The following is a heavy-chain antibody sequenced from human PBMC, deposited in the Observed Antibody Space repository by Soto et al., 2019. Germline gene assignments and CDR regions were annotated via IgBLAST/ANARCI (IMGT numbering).Heavy chain of an antibody. J-gene: IGHJ4*02. CDR2: IRARGDNI. CDR3: AKGLYCSSTSCSTGSIDY. D-gene: IGHD2-2*01. V-gene: IGHV3-23*01. CDR1: GFTFSDYA. Sequence: EVLLLESGGRLVQPGGSLRLSCAASGFTFSDYAMSWVRQAPGKGLEWVSGIRARGDNIFYTDSVEGRFTISRDNSRNMLYLQMNSLRAEDTALYYCAKGLYCSSTSCSTGSIDYWGQGTLVTVSS.